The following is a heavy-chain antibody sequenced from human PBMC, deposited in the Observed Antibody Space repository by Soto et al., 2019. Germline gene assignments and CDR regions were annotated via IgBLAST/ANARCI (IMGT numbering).Heavy chain of an antibody. D-gene: IGHD4-17*01. Sequence: SETLSLTCTVSGGSISSYYWSWIRQPPGKGLEWIGYIYYSGSTNYNPSLKSRVTISVDTSKNQFSLKLSSVTAADTAVYYCARGYGDSEASVVYYNYYGMDVWGQGTTVTVSS. V-gene: IGHV4-59*01. CDR2: IYYSGST. J-gene: IGHJ6*02. CDR1: GGSISSYY. CDR3: ARGYGDSEASVVYYNYYGMDV.